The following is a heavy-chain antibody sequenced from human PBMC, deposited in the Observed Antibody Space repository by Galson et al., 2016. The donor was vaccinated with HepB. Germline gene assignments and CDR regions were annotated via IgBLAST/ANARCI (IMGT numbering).Heavy chain of an antibody. J-gene: IGHJ4*02. CDR3: ARAGYDGDFWSGYFDY. Sequence: TLSLTCTVSGVSINSSTYYWSWIRQPAGKGLEWIGRIYTSGTTYYNPSLKSRVTISVDTSKNQFSLKLSSVTAADTAVYYCARAGYDGDFWSGYFDYWGQGTLVTVSS. D-gene: IGHD3-3*01. CDR2: IYTSGTT. CDR1: GVSINSSTYY. V-gene: IGHV4-61*02.